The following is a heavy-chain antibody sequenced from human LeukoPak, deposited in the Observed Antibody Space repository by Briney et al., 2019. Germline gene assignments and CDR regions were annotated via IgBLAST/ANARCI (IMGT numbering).Heavy chain of an antibody. CDR3: ARSRGATRAFYFDY. CDR1: GGSISSSSYY. V-gene: IGHV4-39*07. CDR2: IYYSGST. J-gene: IGHJ4*02. D-gene: IGHD1-26*01. Sequence: SETLSLTCTVSGGSISSSSYYWGWIRQPPGKGLEWIGSIYYSGSTYYNPSLKGRVTISVDTSKNQFSLKLSSVTAADTAVYYCARSRGATRAFYFDYWGQGTLVTVSS.